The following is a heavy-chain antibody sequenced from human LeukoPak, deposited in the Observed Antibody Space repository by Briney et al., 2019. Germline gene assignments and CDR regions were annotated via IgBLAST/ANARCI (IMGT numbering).Heavy chain of an antibody. CDR3: ARGVLRVYYFDF. CDR2: INHSGST. V-gene: IGHV4-34*01. D-gene: IGHD3-16*01. CDR1: GESFSGYY. J-gene: IGHJ4*02. Sequence: SETLSLTCAVYGESFSGYYWSWIRQPPGKGLEWVGEINHSGSTSYNPSLKSRVTISLDTSKNQFSLRLSSVTAADTAVYYCARGVLRVYYFDFWGQGTLVTVSS.